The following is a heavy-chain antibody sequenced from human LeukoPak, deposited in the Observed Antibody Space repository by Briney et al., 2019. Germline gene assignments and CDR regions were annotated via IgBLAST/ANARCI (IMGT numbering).Heavy chain of an antibody. D-gene: IGHD7-27*01. J-gene: IGHJ4*02. CDR2: IKSKVDGGTT. V-gene: IGHV3-15*07. CDR1: GIIFRNAW. Sequence: PGGSLRLSCVVSGIIFRNAWMNWARQTPGKGLEWIGLIKSKVDGGTTDYAAPVKGRFTISRDDSKNTLYLQMSSLKIEDTAIYYCTKDPPLTGGVYSAHWGPGTLVTVSS. CDR3: TKDPPLTGGVYSAH.